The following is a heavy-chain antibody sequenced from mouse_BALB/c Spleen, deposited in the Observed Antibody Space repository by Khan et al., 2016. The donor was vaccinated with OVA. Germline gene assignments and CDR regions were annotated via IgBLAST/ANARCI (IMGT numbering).Heavy chain of an antibody. J-gene: IGHJ3*01. CDR3: ARNREPDYFDY. CDR1: GFSLTSHG. Sequence: VQLQESGPGLVAPSQSLSITCTVSGFSLTSHGVHWVRQPPGKGLEWLGVIWAGGSTNYNSALMSRLSISKDSSKSQVFLKMNSLQTDDTAIYYCARNREPDYFDYWGQGTLVTVSA. D-gene: IGHD1-1*01. CDR2: IWAGGST. V-gene: IGHV2-9*02.